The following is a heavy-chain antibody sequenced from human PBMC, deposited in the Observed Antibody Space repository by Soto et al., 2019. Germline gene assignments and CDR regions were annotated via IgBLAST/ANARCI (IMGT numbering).Heavy chain of an antibody. V-gene: IGHV3-9*01. CDR1: GFIFDDYA. Sequence: EVQLVESGGGLVQPGRSLRLSCAASGFIFDDYAMHWVRQAPGKGLEWVAGISWNSGSIDYADSVKGRFTISRDNAKNSLYLQMNSLRAEDTALYYCATLGYSSGWYGMDVWGQGTTVTVSS. CDR2: ISWNSGSI. D-gene: IGHD6-19*01. J-gene: IGHJ6*02. CDR3: ATLGYSSGWYGMDV.